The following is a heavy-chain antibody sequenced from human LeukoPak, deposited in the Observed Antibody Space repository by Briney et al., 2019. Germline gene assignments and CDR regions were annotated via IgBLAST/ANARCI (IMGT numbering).Heavy chain of an antibody. D-gene: IGHD4-11*01. J-gene: IGHJ4*02. CDR1: GFTFHNAW. V-gene: IGHV3-15*01. Sequence: GGSLRLSCAASGFTFHNAWMSWVRQAPGKGLEWVGHIKSKTDGGTTDYAAPVKGRFTISRDDSKNTLYLQMNSLKTEDTAVYYCTTATPRMTTVSTEDYWGQGTLVTVSS. CDR2: IKSKTDGGTT. CDR3: TTATPRMTTVSTEDY.